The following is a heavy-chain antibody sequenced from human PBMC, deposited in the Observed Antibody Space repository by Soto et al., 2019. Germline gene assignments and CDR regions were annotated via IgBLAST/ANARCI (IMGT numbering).Heavy chain of an antibody. CDR1: GYTFTSYA. Sequence: QVPLVQSGAEEKKPGASVKVSCKASGYTFTSYAMHWVRQAPGQRLEWMGWINAGNGNTKYSQKFQGRVTITRDTSASTAYMELSSLRSEDTAVYYCASSGSYWGIDYWGQGTLVTVSS. CDR2: INAGNGNT. CDR3: ASSGSYWGIDY. D-gene: IGHD1-26*01. J-gene: IGHJ4*02. V-gene: IGHV1-3*05.